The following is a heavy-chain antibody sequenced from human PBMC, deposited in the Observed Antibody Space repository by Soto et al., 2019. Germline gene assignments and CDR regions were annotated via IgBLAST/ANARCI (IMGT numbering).Heavy chain of an antibody. CDR2: IYPGDSDS. Sequence: GEALKISWEGSGYTFTTYWVAWVRQMPGKGLELVVSIYPGDSDSRYNPSVQGQVTISADRSISTAYLQWNSLKASDTAMYFCARHKGYCSSTCCYGMDXWGQGTMVTVS. D-gene: IGHD2-15*01. CDR3: ARHKGYCSSTCCYGMDX. CDR1: GYTFTTYW. V-gene: IGHV5-51*01. J-gene: IGHJ6*02.